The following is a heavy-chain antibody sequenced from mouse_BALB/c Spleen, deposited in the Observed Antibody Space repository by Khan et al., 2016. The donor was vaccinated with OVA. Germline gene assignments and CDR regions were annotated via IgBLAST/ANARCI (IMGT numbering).Heavy chain of an antibody. Sequence: EVQLQESGPGLVKPSQSLSLTCTVTGYSITSGYGWNWIRQFPGNKLEWMGYISYSGSTNYNPSLKSRTPITRDTSKNQFFLQLNSVTTEDTATYYCARTARIKYWGQGTTLTVSS. CDR3: ARTARIKY. CDR2: ISYSGST. CDR1: GYSITSGYG. D-gene: IGHD1-2*01. J-gene: IGHJ2*01. V-gene: IGHV3-2*02.